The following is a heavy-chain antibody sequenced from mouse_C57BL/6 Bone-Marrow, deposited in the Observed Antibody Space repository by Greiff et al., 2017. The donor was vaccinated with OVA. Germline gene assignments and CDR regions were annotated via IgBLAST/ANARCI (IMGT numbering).Heavy chain of an antibody. CDR3: ARCRQHRAY. CDR2: INPNNGGT. V-gene: IGHV1-22*01. Sequence: VQLKESGPELVKPGASVKMSCKASGYTFTDYYMHWVKQSHGKSLEWIGTINPNNGGTSYTQKFKGKATLTVNKSSSTAYMGLRSLTSEDSAVYYCARCRQHRAYWGQGTLVTVSA. J-gene: IGHJ3*01. CDR1: GYTFTDYY. D-gene: IGHD3-2*02.